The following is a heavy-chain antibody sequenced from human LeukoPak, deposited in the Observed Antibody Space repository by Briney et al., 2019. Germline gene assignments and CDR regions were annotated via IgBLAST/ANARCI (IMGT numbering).Heavy chain of an antibody. Sequence: ASVKVSCKASGYTFTSYGISWVRQAPGQGLEWMGLISAYNGNTNYAQKLQGRVTMTTDTSTSTAYMELRSLRSDDTAVYCCARDPTTYYYDSSGLGSNWFDPWGQGTLVTVSS. CDR2: ISAYNGNT. CDR1: GYTFTSYG. J-gene: IGHJ5*02. V-gene: IGHV1-18*01. CDR3: ARDPTTYYYDSSGLGSNWFDP. D-gene: IGHD3-22*01.